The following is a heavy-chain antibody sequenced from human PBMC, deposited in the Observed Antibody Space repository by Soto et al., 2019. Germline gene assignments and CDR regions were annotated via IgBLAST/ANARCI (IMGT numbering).Heavy chain of an antibody. D-gene: IGHD5-12*01. CDR3: AHSRRLRGYEYYSYYYAMDV. J-gene: IGHJ6*02. CDR1: GFSLSTSGVG. Sequence: QITLKESGPTLVKPTQTLTLTCTFSGFSLSTSGVGVGWIRQPPGKALEWLALIYWDDDKRYSPSLKSRLTITKDTSKNQVVLTMSNMDPVDTATYYCAHSRRLRGYEYYSYYYAMDVWGQGTPVTVSS. CDR2: IYWDDDK. V-gene: IGHV2-5*02.